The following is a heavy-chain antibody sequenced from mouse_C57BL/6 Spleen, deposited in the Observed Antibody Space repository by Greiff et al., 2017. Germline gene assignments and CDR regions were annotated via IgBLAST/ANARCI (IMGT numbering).Heavy chain of an antibody. CDR1: GYTFTSYW. CDR3: AIGADIHLDY. V-gene: IGHV1-74*01. J-gene: IGHJ2*01. CDR2: IHPSDSDT. Sequence: QVQLQQPGAELVKPGASVKVSCKASGYTFTSYWMHWVKQRPGQGLEWIGRIHPSDSDTNYNQKFKGKATLTVDNSSRTAYMQRSSLTSEDSAVYYWAIGADIHLDYWGQGTTITVSS. D-gene: IGHD1-3*01.